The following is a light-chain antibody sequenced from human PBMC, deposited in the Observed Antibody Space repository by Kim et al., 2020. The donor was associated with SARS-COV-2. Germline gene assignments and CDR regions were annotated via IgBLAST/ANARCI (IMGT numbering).Light chain of an antibody. Sequence: DIQMTQSPSSLSTSVGDRVTITCQASQDISNYLNWYQQKPGKAPKLLIYDTSNLETGVPSRFSGSGSGTDFAFTVSSLQPEDIATYYCQQYANLPLSFGGGTKVDIK. V-gene: IGKV1-33*01. CDR3: QQYANLPLS. CDR2: DTS. CDR1: QDISNY. J-gene: IGKJ4*01.